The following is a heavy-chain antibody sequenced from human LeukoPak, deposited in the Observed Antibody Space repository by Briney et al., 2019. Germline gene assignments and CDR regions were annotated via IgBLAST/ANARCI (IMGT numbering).Heavy chain of an antibody. CDR1: GFTFSGYT. Sequence: GGSLRLSCAASGFTFSGYTMTWVRQAPGKGLEWVSSISNSSTYIYYADSVKGRFTISRDNAKNSLYLQMNSLRAEDTAVYYCARDYYGSGSYYNSLRYWGRGTLVTVSS. J-gene: IGHJ4*02. V-gene: IGHV3-21*01. CDR2: ISNSSTYI. D-gene: IGHD3-10*01. CDR3: ARDYYGSGSYYNSLRY.